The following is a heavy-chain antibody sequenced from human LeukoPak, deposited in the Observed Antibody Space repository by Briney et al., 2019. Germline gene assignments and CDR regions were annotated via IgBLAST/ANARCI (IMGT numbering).Heavy chain of an antibody. CDR3: ARGVVYPTWSGPHWSDY. D-gene: IGHD3-3*01. V-gene: IGHV3-7*01. Sequence: PGGSLRLSCAASGFTFSSYRMSWVRQAPGKGPEWVAHIKQDASQEDHVDSVKGRFTISRDNAKNSLYLQMNSLRAEDTAVYYCARGVVYPTWSGPHWSDYWGQGTLVTVSS. CDR2: IKQDASQE. CDR1: GFTFSSYR. J-gene: IGHJ4*02.